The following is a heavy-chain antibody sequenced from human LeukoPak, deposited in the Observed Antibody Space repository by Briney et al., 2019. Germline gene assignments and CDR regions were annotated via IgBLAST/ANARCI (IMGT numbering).Heavy chain of an antibody. CDR3: ARVKTSYYYYMDV. D-gene: IGHD1-1*01. Sequence: TXXVYGXSFSGYXXXWIRQPPGKGLEWIGEINHSGSTNYNPSLKSRVTISVDTSKNQFSLKLSSVTAADTAVYYCARVKTSYYYYMDVWGKGTTVTVSS. J-gene: IGHJ6*03. V-gene: IGHV4-34*01. CDR1: GXSFSGYX. CDR2: INHSGST.